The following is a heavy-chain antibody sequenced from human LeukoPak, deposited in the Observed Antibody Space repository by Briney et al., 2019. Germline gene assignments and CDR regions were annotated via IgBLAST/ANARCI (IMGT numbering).Heavy chain of an antibody. V-gene: IGHV3-48*03. CDR1: GFTFNSYE. D-gene: IGHD6-19*01. CDR2: ISTSGTTR. J-gene: IGHJ4*02. Sequence: PGGSLRLSCAASGFTFNSYEMNWVRQAPGKGLEWVSYISTSGTTRTYADSVKGRFTISRDNAKNSLYLEMNSLRAEDTAGYYCAREIVSTVAGNFDYWGQGTLVTVSS. CDR3: AREIVSTVAGNFDY.